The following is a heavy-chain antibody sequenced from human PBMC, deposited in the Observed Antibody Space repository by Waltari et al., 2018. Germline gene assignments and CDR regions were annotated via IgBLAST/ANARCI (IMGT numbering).Heavy chain of an antibody. D-gene: IGHD6-13*01. CDR1: GFTFSSYS. CDR2: ISSSSSYI. CDR3: ARDSAYSSSYYY. J-gene: IGHJ4*02. Sequence: EVQLVESGGGLVKPGGSLRLSCAASGFTFSSYSMNWVRQAPGKGLGWVSSISSSSSYIYYADSVKGRFTISRDNAKNSLYLQMNSLRAEDTAVYYCARDSAYSSSYYYWGQGTLVTVSS. V-gene: IGHV3-21*01.